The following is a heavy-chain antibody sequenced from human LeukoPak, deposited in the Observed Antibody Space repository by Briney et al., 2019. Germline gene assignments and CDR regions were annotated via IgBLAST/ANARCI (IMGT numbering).Heavy chain of an antibody. CDR1: GFTFNNYA. D-gene: IGHD1-14*01. V-gene: IGHV3-23*01. CDR2: ISGSGGTT. CDR3: AKVSGGGLYYDGMDV. J-gene: IGHJ6*02. Sequence: GGSLRLSCAASGFTFNNYAMNWVRQAPGKGLEWVSVISGSGGTTYYADSVKGRFTISRGSSKNTLYLQMNSLRAEDTAVYYCAKVSGGGLYYDGMDVWGQGTTVTVSS.